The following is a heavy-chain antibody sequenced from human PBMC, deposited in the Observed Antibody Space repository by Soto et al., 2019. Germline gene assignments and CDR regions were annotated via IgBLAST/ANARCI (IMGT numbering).Heavy chain of an antibody. D-gene: IGHD4-4*01. V-gene: IGHV1-69*01. Sequence: SVKVSCKASGGTFSSYAISWVRQAPGQGXEWMGGIIPIFGTANYAQKFQGRVTITADESTSTAYMELSSLRSEDTAVYYCARAHPTTTVTEPNYYYYGMDVWGQGTTVTVSS. J-gene: IGHJ6*02. CDR2: IIPIFGTA. CDR1: GGTFSSYA. CDR3: ARAHPTTTVTEPNYYYYGMDV.